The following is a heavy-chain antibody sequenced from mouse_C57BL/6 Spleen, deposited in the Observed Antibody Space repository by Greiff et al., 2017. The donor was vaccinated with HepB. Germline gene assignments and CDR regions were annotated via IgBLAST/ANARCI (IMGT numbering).Heavy chain of an antibody. D-gene: IGHD1-1*01. CDR3: TTYPYYGSSAWFAY. V-gene: IGHV14-1*01. Sequence: EVQLQQSGAELVRPGASVKLSCTASGFNIKDYYMHWVKQRPEQGLEWIGRIDPEDGDTEYAPKFQGKATMTADTSSNTAYLQLSSLTSEDTAVYYCTTYPYYGSSAWFAYWGQGTLVTVSA. CDR2: IDPEDGDT. CDR1: GFNIKDYY. J-gene: IGHJ3*01.